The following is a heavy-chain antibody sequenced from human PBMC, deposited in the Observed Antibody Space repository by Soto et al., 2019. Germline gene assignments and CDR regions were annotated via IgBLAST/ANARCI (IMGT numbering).Heavy chain of an antibody. J-gene: IGHJ4*02. CDR3: ATPYYYNH. Sequence: SWGSLRLSCAASGFMFSAHTMSWVRQAPGKGLEWLSSITSNSDHIDYADSVRGRFTVSRDNARKSLYLQMDSLGAEDTGVYYCATPYYYNHWGPGTLVTAPQ. V-gene: IGHV3-21*01. CDR1: GFMFSAHT. CDR2: ITSNSDHI.